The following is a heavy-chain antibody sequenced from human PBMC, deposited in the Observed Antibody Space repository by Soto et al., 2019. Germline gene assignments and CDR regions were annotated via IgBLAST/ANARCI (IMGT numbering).Heavy chain of an antibody. Sequence: PGGSLRLSCAASGFTFSGSAMHWVRQASGKGLEWVGRIRSKANSYATAYAASVKGRFTTSRDDSKNTAYLQMNSLKTEDTAVYYCTRQPSYSSSWYVWFDPWGQGTLVTVSS. J-gene: IGHJ5*02. D-gene: IGHD6-13*01. CDR3: TRQPSYSSSWYVWFDP. CDR1: GFTFSGSA. CDR2: IRSKANSYAT. V-gene: IGHV3-73*01.